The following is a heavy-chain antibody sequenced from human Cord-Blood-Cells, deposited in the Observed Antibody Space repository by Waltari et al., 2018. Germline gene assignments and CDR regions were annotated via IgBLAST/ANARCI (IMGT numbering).Heavy chain of an antibody. CDR3: ARSEVQAPPGF. V-gene: IGHV1-69*02. CDR2: ISPILGIA. D-gene: IGHD3-10*01. CDR1: GGTFSSYT. J-gene: IGHJ4*02. Sequence: QVQLVQSGAEVKKPGSSVKVSCKASGGTFSSYTISWVRQAPGQGLEWMGRISPILGIANYAQKFQGRVTITADKATSTAYMELSSLRSEDTAVYYCARSEVQAPPGFWGQGTLVTVSS.